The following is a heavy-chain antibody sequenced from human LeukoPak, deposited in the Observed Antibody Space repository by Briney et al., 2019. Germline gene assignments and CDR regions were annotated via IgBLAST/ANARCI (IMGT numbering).Heavy chain of an antibody. CDR2: IYSGGST. CDR1: GFTISSNY. Sequence: QPGGSLRLSCAASGFTISSNYMSWVRQAPGKGLEWVSVIYSGGSTYYADSVKGRFTISRDNSKNTLYLQMNSLRAEDTAVYYCARGPSITMVRGGQWYYYMDVWGKGTTVTISS. D-gene: IGHD3-10*01. V-gene: IGHV3-53*01. CDR3: ARGPSITMVRGGQWYYYMDV. J-gene: IGHJ6*03.